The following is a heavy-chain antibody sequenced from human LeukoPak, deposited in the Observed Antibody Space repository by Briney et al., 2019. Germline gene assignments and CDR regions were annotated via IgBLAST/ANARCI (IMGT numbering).Heavy chain of an antibody. CDR2: IIPIFGTA. CDR3: AREGRYYDFWSSYYYYYYMDV. V-gene: IGHV1-69*13. Sequence: GASVKVSCKASGYTFTGYYMHWVRQAPGQGLEWMGGIIPIFGTANYAQKFQGRVTITADESTSTAYMELSSLRSEDTAVYYCAREGRYYDFWSSYYYYYYMDVWGKGTTVTVSS. CDR1: GYTFTGYY. D-gene: IGHD3-3*01. J-gene: IGHJ6*03.